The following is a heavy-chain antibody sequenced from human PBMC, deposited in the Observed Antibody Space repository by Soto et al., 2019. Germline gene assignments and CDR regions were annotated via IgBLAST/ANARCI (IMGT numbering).Heavy chain of an antibody. J-gene: IGHJ4*02. D-gene: IGHD2-2*01. CDR1: GFTFSSYA. V-gene: IGHV3-23*01. CDR3: AKDPARGLPIPPCFSD. Sequence: GGSLRLSCAASGFTFSSYAMSWVRQAPGKGLEWVSAISGSGGSTYYADSVKGRFTISRDNSKNTLYLQMNSLRAEDTAVYYCAKDPARGLPIPPCFSDWGQGTLVTVSS. CDR2: ISGSGGST.